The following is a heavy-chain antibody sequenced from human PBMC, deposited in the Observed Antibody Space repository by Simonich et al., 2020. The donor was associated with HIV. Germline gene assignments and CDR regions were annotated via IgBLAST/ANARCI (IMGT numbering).Heavy chain of an antibody. CDR1: GFTFSSYG. CDR3: ARGRIAVVGGFDY. D-gene: IGHD6-19*01. J-gene: IGHJ4*02. V-gene: IGHV3-33*01. CDR2: IWFYGSNK. Sequence: QVQLVESGGGVVQPGRSLRLSCAASGFTFSSYGMHWVRQAPGKGLEWVALIWFYGSNKYYADPVKGRFTISRDNSKNKLYLQMNSLRAEDTAVYYCARGRIAVVGGFDYWGQGTLVTVSS.